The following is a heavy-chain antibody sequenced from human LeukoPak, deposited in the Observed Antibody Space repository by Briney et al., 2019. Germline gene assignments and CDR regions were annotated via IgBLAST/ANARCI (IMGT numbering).Heavy chain of an antibody. CDR3: ARDQYDTWSRRGNFDS. CDR2: IKLDGSEK. J-gene: IGHJ4*02. CDR1: GFTFGKYW. Sequence: GGSLRLSCVASGFTFGKYWMSWVRQAPGKGLEWVANIKLDGSEKNYVDSVKGRFPISRDNAKNSLYLQMNSLRVEDTAVFYCARDQYDTWSRRGNFDSWGQGTLVIVSS. D-gene: IGHD3-3*01. V-gene: IGHV3-7*03.